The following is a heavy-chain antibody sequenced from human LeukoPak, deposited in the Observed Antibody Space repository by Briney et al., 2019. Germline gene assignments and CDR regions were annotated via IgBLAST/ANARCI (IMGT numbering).Heavy chain of an antibody. CDR2: IIPILGIA. Sequence: SVKVSCKASGGTFSSYAISWVRQAPGQGLEWMGRIIPILGIANYAQKFQGRVTITADKSTSIAYMELRSLRSDDTAVYYCARFAVAGTVDYWGQGTLVTVSS. CDR1: GGTFSSYA. J-gene: IGHJ4*02. D-gene: IGHD6-19*01. V-gene: IGHV1-69*04. CDR3: ARFAVAGTVDY.